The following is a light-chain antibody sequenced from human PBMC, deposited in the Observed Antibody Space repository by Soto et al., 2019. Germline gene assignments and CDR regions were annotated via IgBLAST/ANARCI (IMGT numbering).Light chain of an antibody. CDR2: AGS. V-gene: IGLV2-23*01. J-gene: IGLJ2*01. CDR1: SSNVRSYNL. Sequence: QSALTQPASVSGSPGQSITISCTGTSSNVRSYNLVSWYQQHPGKAPKLMIYAGSTRPSGVYNRFSGSKSGNTASLTISGLQAEDEADYYCCSYAGSSTLVVFGGGTKLTVL. CDR3: CSYAGSSTLVV.